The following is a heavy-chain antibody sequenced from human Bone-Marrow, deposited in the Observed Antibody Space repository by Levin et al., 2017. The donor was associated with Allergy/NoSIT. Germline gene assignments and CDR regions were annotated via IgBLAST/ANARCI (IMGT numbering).Heavy chain of an antibody. D-gene: IGHD2-2*01. Sequence: SETLSLTCTVSGASITSGAHYWTWIRQLPGKGLEYIGNIYYSGTTYYNPSLKSRLTISLDTSLNQFSLKLRSVTAADTAVYYCARGGRRFGPAAATDSWGQGTLVTVSS. CDR1: GASITSGAHY. J-gene: IGHJ4*02. CDR2: IYYSGTT. V-gene: IGHV4-31*03. CDR3: ARGGRRFGPAAATDS.